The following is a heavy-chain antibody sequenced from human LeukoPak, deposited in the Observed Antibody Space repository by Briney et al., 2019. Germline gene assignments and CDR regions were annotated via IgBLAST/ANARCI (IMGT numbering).Heavy chain of an antibody. CDR3: AREGRIAAAGSPGPYYGMDV. CDR1: GGTFSSSS. V-gene: IGHV1-69*01. CDR2: IIPIFGTA. D-gene: IGHD6-13*01. Sequence: GSSVKVSCKASGGTFSSSSISWVRPAPGQGLEWMGGIIPIFGTANYAQKFQGRVTITADESTRTAYMKLSSLRSEDTAVYYCAREGRIAAAGSPGPYYGMDVWGQGTTVTVSS. J-gene: IGHJ6*02.